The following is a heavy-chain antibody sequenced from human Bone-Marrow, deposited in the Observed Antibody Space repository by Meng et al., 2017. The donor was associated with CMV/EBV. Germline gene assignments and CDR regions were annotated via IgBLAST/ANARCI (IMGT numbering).Heavy chain of an antibody. V-gene: IGHV1-69*05. CDR2: IIPIFGTA. CDR1: GGTFSSYA. D-gene: IGHD1-7*01. J-gene: IGHJ4*02. CDR3: ARDRLRYKWDFYLDY. Sequence: SVKVSCKASGGTFSSYAISWVRQAPGQGLEWMGGIIPIFGTANYAQKFQGRVTITTDESTSTAYMELSSLRSEDTAVYYCARDRLRYKWDFYLDYWGQGTLVTVSP.